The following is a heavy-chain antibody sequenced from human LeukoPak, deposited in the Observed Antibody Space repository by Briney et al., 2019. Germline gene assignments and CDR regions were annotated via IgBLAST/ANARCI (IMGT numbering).Heavy chain of an antibody. CDR2: IKQDGSEK. D-gene: IGHD3-10*01. J-gene: IGHJ4*02. V-gene: IGHV3-7*01. Sequence: GGSLRLSCAASGFTFSSYWMSWVRQAPGKGLEWVANIKQDGSEKYYVDSVKGRFTISRDNAKNSLYLQMNSLRAEDTAVYYCARGNYYGSGSPLYFDYWGQGTLVTVSS. CDR3: ARGNYYGSGSPLYFDY. CDR1: GFTFSSYW.